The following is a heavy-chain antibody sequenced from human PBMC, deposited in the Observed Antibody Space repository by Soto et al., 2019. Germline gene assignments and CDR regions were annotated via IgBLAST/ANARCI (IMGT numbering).Heavy chain of an antibody. CDR3: ASDRWDGYNFVDI. V-gene: IGHV4-59*01. D-gene: IGHD5-12*01. J-gene: IGHJ3*02. CDR2: IYYSGST. Sequence: SETLSLTCTVSGGSISSYYWSWIRQPPGKGLEWIGCIYYSGSTNYNPSLKSRVTISVDTSKNQFSLKLSSVTAADTAVYYCASDRWDGYNFVDIWGQGTMVTVSS. CDR1: GGSISSYY.